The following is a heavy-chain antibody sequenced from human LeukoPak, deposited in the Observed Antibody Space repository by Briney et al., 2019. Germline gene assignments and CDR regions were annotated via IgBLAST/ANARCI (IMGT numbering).Heavy chain of an antibody. V-gene: IGHV1-69*05. CDR3: ARDSTYYYDSSGYRAYYFDY. D-gene: IGHD3-22*01. CDR2: IIPIFGTA. CDR1: GYTLTELS. J-gene: IGHJ4*02. Sequence: GASVKVSCKVSGYTLTELSMHWVRQAPGKGLEWMGGIIPIFGTANYAQKFQGRVTITTDESTSTAYMELSSLRSEDTAVYYCARDSTYYYDSSGYRAYYFDYWGQGTLVTVSS.